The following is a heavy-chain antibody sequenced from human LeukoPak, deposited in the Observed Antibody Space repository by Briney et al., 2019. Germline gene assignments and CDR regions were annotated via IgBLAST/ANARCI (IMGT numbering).Heavy chain of an antibody. CDR3: ARAGYSSSRYDPFDY. V-gene: IGHV1-2*02. J-gene: IGHJ4*02. D-gene: IGHD6-13*01. CDR2: INPNSGGT. CDR1: GYTFTGYY. Sequence: AASVKVSCKASGYTFTGYYMHWVRQAPGQGLEWMGWINPNSGGTNYAQKFQGRVTMTRDTSISTAYMELSRLRSDDTAVYYCARAGYSSSRYDPFDYWGQGTLVTVSS.